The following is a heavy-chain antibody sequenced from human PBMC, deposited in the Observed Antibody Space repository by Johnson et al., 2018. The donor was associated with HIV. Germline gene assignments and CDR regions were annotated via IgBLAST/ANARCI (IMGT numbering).Heavy chain of an antibody. CDR3: ASWPHGYTCNAFDI. J-gene: IGHJ3*02. CDR1: GFTFRSYG. CDR2: IYSGGST. Sequence: QVQLVESGGGVVQPGRSLRLSCAASGFTFRSYGMHWVRQAPGKGLEWVSVIYSGGSTYYADSVKGRFTISRDNSKNTLYLQMNSLRAEDTAVYYCASWPHGYTCNAFDIWGQGTMVTVSS. V-gene: IGHV3-NL1*01. D-gene: IGHD5-18*01.